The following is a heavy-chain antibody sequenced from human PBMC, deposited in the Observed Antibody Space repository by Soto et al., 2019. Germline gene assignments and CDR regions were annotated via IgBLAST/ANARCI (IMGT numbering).Heavy chain of an antibody. CDR3: MLGSGWKDFDY. Sequence: SDTLSLTCNIPCHSITSISYYWGWIRQPPGKGLDWIGSIYYSGSTYYNPSLKSRVTISVDTSKNQFSLKLSSVTAADTAVYYCMLGSGWKDFDYWGQG. V-gene: IGHV4-39*01. J-gene: IGHJ4*02. CDR2: IYYSGST. CDR1: CHSITSISYY. D-gene: IGHD3-22*01.